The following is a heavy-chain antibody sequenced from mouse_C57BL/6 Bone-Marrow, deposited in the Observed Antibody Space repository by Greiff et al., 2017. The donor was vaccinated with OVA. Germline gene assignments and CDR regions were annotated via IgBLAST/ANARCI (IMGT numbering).Heavy chain of an antibody. V-gene: IGHV5-4*01. J-gene: IGHJ2*01. CDR3: SNLLWLRPYYFDY. CDR1: GFTFSSYA. Sequence: GQRVESGGGLVKPGGSLKLFCAASGFTFSSYAMSWVRQTPEKRLEWVATISDGGSYTYYPDNVKGRFTISRDNAKNNLYLQMSHLKSEDTAMYYCSNLLWLRPYYFDYWGQGTTLTVSS. D-gene: IGHD2-2*01. CDR2: ISDGGSYT.